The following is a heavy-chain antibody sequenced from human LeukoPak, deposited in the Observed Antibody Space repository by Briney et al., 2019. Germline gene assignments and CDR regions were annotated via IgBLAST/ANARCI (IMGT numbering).Heavy chain of an antibody. CDR1: GFTLSSYA. V-gene: IGHV3-74*01. Sequence: GGSLRLSCAASGFTLSSYAMSWVRQVPGKRLVWVSRISGDGSVTNYADSVQGRFTISRDNAKNILYLQIDSLRSEDTAVYYCARYSSSSGGASYYLDYWGHGTLVTVSS. CDR3: ARYSSSSGGASYYLDY. J-gene: IGHJ4*03. CDR2: ISGDGSVT. D-gene: IGHD6-6*01.